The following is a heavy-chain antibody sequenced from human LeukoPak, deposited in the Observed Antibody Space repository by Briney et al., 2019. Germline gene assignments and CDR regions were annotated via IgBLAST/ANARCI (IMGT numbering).Heavy chain of an antibody. J-gene: IGHJ4*02. V-gene: IGHV3-21*01. CDR2: ISSSSNYL. Sequence: GGSLRLSCAASGFTFSDYAMNWVRQAPGKGLEGVSSISSSSNYLYNAASVQGRFTISRDNTKNSLCLQMNSLRAEDTAVYYCTRDFDWFRNQFDYWGQGTLVTVSS. CDR3: TRDFDWFRNQFDY. D-gene: IGHD3-9*01. CDR1: GFTFSDYA.